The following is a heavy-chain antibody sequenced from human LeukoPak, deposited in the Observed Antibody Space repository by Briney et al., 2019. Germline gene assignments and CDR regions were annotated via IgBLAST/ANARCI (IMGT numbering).Heavy chain of an antibody. J-gene: IGHJ5*02. V-gene: IGHV4-39*01. CDR3: ASTSFDP. Sequence: SETLSPTCTVSGGSISRSSYYWGWVRQPPGKGLEWIGSIYYSGSTYYNPSLKTRLTISVDTSKNQFSLKLSSVTAADTAVYYCASTSFDPWGQGTLVTVSS. CDR1: GGSISRSSYY. CDR2: IYYSGST.